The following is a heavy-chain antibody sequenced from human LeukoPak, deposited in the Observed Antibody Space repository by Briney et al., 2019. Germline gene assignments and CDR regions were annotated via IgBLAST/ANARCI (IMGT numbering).Heavy chain of an antibody. Sequence: GGSLRLSCAASGFTFTIFGLNWVSQAPGMGPEWVSYIDARSGITYYADSVQGRFTLSRDNARESVFLQMDSLRVDDTAVYYCARTYDFGRGPPGDAFDNWGPGTWVIVSS. V-gene: IGHV3-48*01. CDR2: IDARSGIT. CDR3: ARTYDFGRGPPGDAFDN. D-gene: IGHD3-3*01. CDR1: GFTFTIFG. J-gene: IGHJ3*02.